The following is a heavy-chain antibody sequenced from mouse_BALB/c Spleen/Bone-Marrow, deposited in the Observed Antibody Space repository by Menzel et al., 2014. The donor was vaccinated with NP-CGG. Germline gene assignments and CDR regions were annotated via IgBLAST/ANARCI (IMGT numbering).Heavy chain of an antibody. D-gene: IGHD1-1*01. CDR3: ARLSYYGRFAY. CDR1: GFDFXGYW. J-gene: IGHJ3*01. Sequence: EVHLVESGGGLVQPGGSLKLSCPASGFDFXGYWMSWVRQAPGKGLEWIGEINPDSTTINYAPSRKDKFIISRDNAKNTLFLQMSKVRSEDTALYYCARLSYYGRFAYWGQGTLVTVSA. CDR2: INPDSTTI. V-gene: IGHV4-1*02.